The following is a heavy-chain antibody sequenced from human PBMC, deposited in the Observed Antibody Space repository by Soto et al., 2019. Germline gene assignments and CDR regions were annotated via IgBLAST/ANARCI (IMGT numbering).Heavy chain of an antibody. V-gene: IGHV3-74*01. CDR1: GFTFNTYW. D-gene: IGHD6-19*01. CDR3: VRDEEWLWGDL. CDR2: IGFDETNT. Sequence: GGSLRLSCTASGFTFNTYWFHWVRQVPGKGLVWVARIGFDETNTNYAESVKGRFTISRDNAKNTLYLQMNSLRVEDMAFYYCVRDEEWLWGDLWGQGTRFTVS. J-gene: IGHJ5*02.